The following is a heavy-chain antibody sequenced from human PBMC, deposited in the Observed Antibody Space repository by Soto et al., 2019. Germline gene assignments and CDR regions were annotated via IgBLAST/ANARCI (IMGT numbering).Heavy chain of an antibody. CDR1: GYTFTSYY. V-gene: IGHV1-46*01. D-gene: IGHD6-13*01. CDR3: ARDGVAAAGTDRDNYYYGMDV. Sequence: ASVKVSCKASGYTFTSYYMHWVRQAPGQGLEWMGIINPSGGSTSYAQKFQGRVTMTRDTSTSTVYMELSSLRSEDTAMYYCARDGVAAAGTDRDNYYYGMDVWGQGTTVTVSS. CDR2: INPSGGST. J-gene: IGHJ6*02.